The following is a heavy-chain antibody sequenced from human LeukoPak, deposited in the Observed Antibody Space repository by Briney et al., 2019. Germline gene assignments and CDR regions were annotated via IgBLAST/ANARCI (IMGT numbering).Heavy chain of an antibody. CDR2: IYYSGST. V-gene: IGHV4-59*01. CDR1: GGSISSYY. J-gene: IGHJ4*02. Sequence: SETLSLTCTVFGGSISSYYWSWIRQPPGKGLEWIGYIYYSGSTNYNPSLKSRVTISVDTSKNQFSLKLSSVTAADTAVYYCARGGGSSWFFRAVLYFDYWGQGTLVTVSS. D-gene: IGHD6-13*01. CDR3: ARGGGSSWFFRAVLYFDY.